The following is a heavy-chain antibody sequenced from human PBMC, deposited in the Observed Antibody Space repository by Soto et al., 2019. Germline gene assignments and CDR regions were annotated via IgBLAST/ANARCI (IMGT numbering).Heavy chain of an antibody. J-gene: IGHJ4*02. Sequence: GGSLRLSCSASGFTFSSYAMHWVRQAPGKGLEYVSAISSNGGSTYYADSVKGRFTISRDNSRNTLFLQLNSLRAEDTAVYYCAKEYGSTWIDHWGQGTLVTVSS. D-gene: IGHD6-13*01. V-gene: IGHV3-64*04. CDR2: ISSNGGST. CDR1: GFTFSSYA. CDR3: AKEYGSTWIDH.